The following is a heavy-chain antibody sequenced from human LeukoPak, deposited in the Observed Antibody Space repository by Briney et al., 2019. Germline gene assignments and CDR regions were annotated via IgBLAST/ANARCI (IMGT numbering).Heavy chain of an antibody. J-gene: IGHJ5*02. CDR2: IKQDGSEK. CDR1: GFTFSSYW. V-gene: IGHV3-7*01. Sequence: GGSLRHSCAASGFTFSSYWMSWVRQAPGKGLEWVANIKQDGSEKYYVDSVKGRFTISRDNAKNSLYLQMNSLRAEDTAVYYCERDREGSRRRFGFDPWGQGTLVTVSS. CDR3: ERDREGSRRRFGFDP. D-gene: IGHD6-13*01.